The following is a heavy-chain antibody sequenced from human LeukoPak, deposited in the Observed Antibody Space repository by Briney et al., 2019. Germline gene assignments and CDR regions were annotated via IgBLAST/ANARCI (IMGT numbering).Heavy chain of an antibody. V-gene: IGHV3-15*01. CDR1: GFTFSHAW. CDR3: AKRGVSYFDY. D-gene: IGHD2-21*01. Sequence: GGSLRLSCAASGFTFSHAWMSWVRQAPGKGLEWVGRIKSRTDGGTTDYAAPVKGRFTISRDDSKNTLYLQMNSLKTEDTAVYYCAKRGVSYFDYWGQGTLVTVSS. CDR2: IKSRTDGGTT. J-gene: IGHJ4*02.